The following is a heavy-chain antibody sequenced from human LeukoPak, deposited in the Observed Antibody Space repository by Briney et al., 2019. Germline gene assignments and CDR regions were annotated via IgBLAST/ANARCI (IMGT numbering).Heavy chain of an antibody. J-gene: IGHJ6*03. CDR1: GLTLSSYA. CDR2: ISGSGGST. Sequence: QSGGSLRLSCAASGLTLSSYAMSWVRQAPGKGLEWVSAISGSGGSTYYADSVKGRFTISRDNSKNTLYLQMNSLRAEDTAVYYCARLETSNHDFWSGRPRGYMEVWGKGTTVTVSS. CDR3: ARLETSNHDFWSGRPRGYMEV. V-gene: IGHV3-23*01. D-gene: IGHD3-3*01.